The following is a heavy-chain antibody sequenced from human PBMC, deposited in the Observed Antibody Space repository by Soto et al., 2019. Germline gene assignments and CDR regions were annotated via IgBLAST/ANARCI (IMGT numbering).Heavy chain of an antibody. CDR1: GYTFTSYG. J-gene: IGHJ4*02. CDR2: ISAYNGNT. Sequence: ASVKVSCKASGYTFTSYGISWVRQAPGQGLEWMGWISAYNGNTNYAQNLQGRVTMTTDTSTSTAYMELRSLRSDDTALYYCARVAPTATTVTTDFDYWGQGTLVTVSS. CDR3: ARVAPTATTVTTDFDY. V-gene: IGHV1-18*01. D-gene: IGHD4-4*01.